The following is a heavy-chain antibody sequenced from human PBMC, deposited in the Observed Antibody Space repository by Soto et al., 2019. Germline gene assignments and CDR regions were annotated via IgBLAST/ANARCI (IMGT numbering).Heavy chain of an antibody. CDR3: ARAPDYYGSGSQFDY. CDR1: GGSISSGGYS. V-gene: IGHV4-30-2*01. D-gene: IGHD3-10*01. Sequence: TLSLTCAVSGGSISSGGYSWSWIRQPPGKGLEWIGYINHSGSTYYNPSLKSRVTISVDRSKNQFSLKLSSVTAADTAVYYCARAPDYYGSGSQFDYWGQGTLVTVS. CDR2: INHSGST. J-gene: IGHJ4*02.